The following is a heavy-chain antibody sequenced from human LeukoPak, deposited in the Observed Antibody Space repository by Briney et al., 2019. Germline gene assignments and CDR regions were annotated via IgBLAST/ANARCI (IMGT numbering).Heavy chain of an antibody. J-gene: IGHJ4*02. CDR2: ISYDGSNK. Sequence: GRSLRLSCAASGFTFSSYAMHWVRQAPGKGLEWVAVISYDGSNKYYADSVKGRFTISRDNSKNTLYLQMNSLRAEDTAVYYCAREFGYGVGFDYWGQGTLVTVSS. CDR3: AREFGYGVGFDY. CDR1: GFTFSSYA. D-gene: IGHD5-18*01. V-gene: IGHV3-30-3*01.